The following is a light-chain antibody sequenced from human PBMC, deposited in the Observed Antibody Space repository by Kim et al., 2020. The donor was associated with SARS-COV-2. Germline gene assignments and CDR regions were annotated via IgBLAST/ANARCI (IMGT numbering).Light chain of an antibody. CDR3: QQFNSYSHT. J-gene: IGKJ4*01. CDR2: VAS. CDR1: QSISSA. Sequence: APVGDRVTITCRASQSISSALAWYQHRPGKPPKLPIYVASSLESGVPSRFSGSGSGTDFTLTISSLQPEDFVPYSCQQFNSYSHTFGGGTKVDIK. V-gene: IGKV1-13*02.